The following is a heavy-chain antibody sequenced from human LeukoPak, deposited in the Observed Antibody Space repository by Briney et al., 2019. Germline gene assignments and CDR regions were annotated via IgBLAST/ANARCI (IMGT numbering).Heavy chain of an antibody. D-gene: IGHD5-18*01. J-gene: IGHJ4*02. Sequence: ASVKVSCKASGYTFTGYYMHWVRQAPGQGLEWMGWINPNSGDTHYSQKFQGRVTMTRDTSISTAYMGVSRLRSDDTAVYYCAREKDTAVVNELDYWGQGTLVTVSS. V-gene: IGHV1-2*02. CDR3: AREKDTAVVNELDY. CDR1: GYTFTGYY. CDR2: INPNSGDT.